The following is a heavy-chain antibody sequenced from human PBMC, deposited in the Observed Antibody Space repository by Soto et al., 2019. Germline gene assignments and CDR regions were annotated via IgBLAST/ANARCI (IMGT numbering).Heavy chain of an antibody. CDR1: GFTFGIYD. CDR3: VRGRDSGLYYFDS. D-gene: IGHD2-21*01. J-gene: IGHJ4*02. Sequence: PGGSLRLSCAASGFTFGIYDMHWVRQATGKDLEWVSTINTAGDTYSPGSVKGRFTISRENAKNSLYLQMNSLRVDDTAVYFCVRGRDSGLYYFDSWGQGTLVTVSS. CDR2: INTAGDT. V-gene: IGHV3-13*01.